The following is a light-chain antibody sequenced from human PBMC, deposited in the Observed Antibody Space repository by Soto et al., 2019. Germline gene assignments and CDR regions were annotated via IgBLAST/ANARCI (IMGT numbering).Light chain of an antibody. V-gene: IGKV3D-20*02. Sequence: EIVLTQSPGTLSLSPGERATLSCRASQSVSSSYLAWYQQKPCQAPRLLIYDASNRATGIPARFSGSGSGTDFTLTISSLEPEDFAVYYCQQRSNWPMLTFGGGTKVDIK. J-gene: IGKJ4*01. CDR1: QSVSSSY. CDR2: DAS. CDR3: QQRSNWPMLT.